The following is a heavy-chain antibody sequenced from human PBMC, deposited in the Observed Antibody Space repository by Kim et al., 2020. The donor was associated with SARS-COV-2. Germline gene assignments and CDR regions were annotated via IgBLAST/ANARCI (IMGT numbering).Heavy chain of an antibody. CDR2: INHSGST. J-gene: IGHJ5*02. V-gene: IGHV4-34*01. D-gene: IGHD2-15*01. CDR3: ARGLRRYCSGGSCSNPNWFDP. Sequence: SETLSLTCAVYGGSFSGYYWSWIRQPPGKGLEWIGEINHSGSTNYNPSLKSRVTISVDTSKNQFSLKLSSVTAADTAVYYCARGLRRYCSGGSCSNPNWFDPWGQGTLVTVSS. CDR1: GGSFSGYY.